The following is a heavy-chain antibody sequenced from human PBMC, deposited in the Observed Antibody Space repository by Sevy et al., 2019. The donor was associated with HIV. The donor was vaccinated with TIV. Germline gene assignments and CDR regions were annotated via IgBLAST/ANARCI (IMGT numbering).Heavy chain of an antibody. CDR2: ISYDVISK. CDR3: VKGGVTWELLDY. J-gene: IGHJ4*02. D-gene: IGHD1-26*01. CDR1: GFIFSSYG. Sequence: GGSLRLSCAASGFIFSSYGMHWVRQAPGKGLEWVTIISYDVISKYNEDSVKGRFTISRDNSENILYLQMNSLRTDDKAVYYCVKGGVTWELLDYWGQGTLVTVSS. V-gene: IGHV3-30*18.